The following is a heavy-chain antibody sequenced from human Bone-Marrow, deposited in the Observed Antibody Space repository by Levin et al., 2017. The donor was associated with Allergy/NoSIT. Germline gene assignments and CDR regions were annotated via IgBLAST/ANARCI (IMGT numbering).Heavy chain of an antibody. V-gene: IGHV3-21*01. J-gene: IGHJ3*02. CDR3: AGGSIGDVRVAHEEAFDI. D-gene: IGHD2-8*02. CDR1: GFTFSIYS. CDR2: ISSSGSDM. Sequence: GESLKISCTVSGFTFSIYSINWVRQAPGKGLEWVSFISSSGSDMYYVDSVKGRFTISRDNAKNSLTLQMNSLRAEDTAVYICAGGSIGDVRVAHEEAFDIWCQGTMVSVSS.